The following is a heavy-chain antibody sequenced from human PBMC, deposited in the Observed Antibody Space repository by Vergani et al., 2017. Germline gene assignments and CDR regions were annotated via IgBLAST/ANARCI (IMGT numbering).Heavy chain of an antibody. Sequence: QITLRESGPTLVKPTQTLTLTCTFSGFSLTTDGEGVGWIRQPPGRALEWLAFVYWNDDERYSPSLKSSVTITKDTSKNEVILTMATMDPVDTATYYCVHRLGYFDWDGAFDVWGPGTMVTVSS. D-gene: IGHD3-9*01. CDR2: VYWNDDE. V-gene: IGHV2-5*01. J-gene: IGHJ3*01. CDR1: GFSLTTDGEG. CDR3: VHRLGYFDWDGAFDV.